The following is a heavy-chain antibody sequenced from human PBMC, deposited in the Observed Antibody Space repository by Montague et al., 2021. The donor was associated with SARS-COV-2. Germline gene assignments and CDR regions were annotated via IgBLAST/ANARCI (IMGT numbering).Heavy chain of an antibody. CDR1: CGSISTYY. CDR2: IYYTGST. D-gene: IGHD1-1*01. V-gene: IGHV4-59*01. Sequence: SETLSLTCTVSCGSISTYYWSWIRQPPGKGLEWIGYIYYTGSTKYNPSLKSRVTMSLDRPTNRFSLRLNSVTAADTAMYYCARAQNTCFIANCVNYFDFWGLGAQVTVSS. CDR3: ARAQNTCFIANCVNYFDF. J-gene: IGHJ4*02.